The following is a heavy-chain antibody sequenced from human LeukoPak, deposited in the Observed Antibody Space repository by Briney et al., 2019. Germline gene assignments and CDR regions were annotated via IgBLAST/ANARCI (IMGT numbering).Heavy chain of an antibody. CDR2: INHSGST. D-gene: IGHD6-19*01. Sequence: SETLSLTCAVYGGSFSGYYWSWIRQPPGKGLEWTGEINHSGSTNYNPSLKSRVTISVDTSKNQFSLKLSSVTAADTAVYYCSYSSGWYGDDAFDIWGQGTMVTVSS. V-gene: IGHV4-34*01. CDR1: GGSFSGYY. CDR3: SYSSGWYGDDAFDI. J-gene: IGHJ3*02.